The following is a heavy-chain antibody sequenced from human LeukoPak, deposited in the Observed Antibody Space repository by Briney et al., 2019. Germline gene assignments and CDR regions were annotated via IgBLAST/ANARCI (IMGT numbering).Heavy chain of an antibody. CDR2: TYWNDDE. J-gene: IGHJ4*02. CDR3: AHKGRGSGRFTM. Sequence: TLSLTCTVSGYSISSGYYWGWIRQPPGKALEWLAVTYWNDDESYSPSLKSRVTIIKDISKNQVVLMMTNMDFVDTGTYYCAHKGRGSGRFTMWGQGTLVSVS. V-gene: IGHV2-5*01. D-gene: IGHD3-10*01. CDR1: GYSISSGYYW.